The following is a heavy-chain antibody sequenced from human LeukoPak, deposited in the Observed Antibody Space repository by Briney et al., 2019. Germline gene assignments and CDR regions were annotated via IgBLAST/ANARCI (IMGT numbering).Heavy chain of an antibody. J-gene: IGHJ3*02. CDR2: ISAYNGNS. Sequence: ASVKVSCKASGYTFTGYYMHWVRQAPGQGLEWMGWISAYNGNSNYAQHLRGRVTMTTDTSTSTAYMELRSLRSDDTAVYYCARFLLPHYSSGWSYTDDAFNIWGQGTMVTVSS. V-gene: IGHV1-18*04. D-gene: IGHD6-19*01. CDR1: GYTFTGYY. CDR3: ARFLLPHYSSGWSYTDDAFNI.